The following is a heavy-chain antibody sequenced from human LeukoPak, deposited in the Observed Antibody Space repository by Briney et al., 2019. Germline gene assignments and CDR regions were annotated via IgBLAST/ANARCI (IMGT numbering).Heavy chain of an antibody. Sequence: PSETLSLTCVVYGGSFSGYYWSWIRQPPGKGLEGIGDVNYSGSTNYNPSLESRVTISADTSKSQFSLKLSSVTAADTSVYYCARGRAVTRDFDYWGQGTLVRVSS. CDR3: ARGRAVTRDFDY. D-gene: IGHD4-23*01. J-gene: IGHJ4*02. CDR1: GGSFSGYY. V-gene: IGHV4-34*01. CDR2: VNYSGST.